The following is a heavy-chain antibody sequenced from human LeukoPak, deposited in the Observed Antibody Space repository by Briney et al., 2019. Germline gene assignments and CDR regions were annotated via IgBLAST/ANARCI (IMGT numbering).Heavy chain of an antibody. CDR2: IRYDGSNN. Sequence: GGSLRPSCAASGFTFSSYGMHWVRQAPGKGLEWVAFIRYDGSNNYYADSVKGRFTISRDNSKNTLYLQMNSLRPEDTAVYYCAKDGDVEQWLVRAFDYWGQGTLVTVSS. CDR1: GFTFSSYG. V-gene: IGHV3-30*02. CDR3: AKDGDVEQWLVRAFDY. D-gene: IGHD6-19*01. J-gene: IGHJ4*02.